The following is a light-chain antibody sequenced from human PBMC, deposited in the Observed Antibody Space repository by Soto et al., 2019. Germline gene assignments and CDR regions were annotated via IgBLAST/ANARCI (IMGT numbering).Light chain of an antibody. CDR2: GAS. CDR3: QQYHRWPPLT. V-gene: IGKV3-15*01. Sequence: EIVMTQSPATRSVSPGERATLSGRDSQSIDNDLAWYQQKPGQAPRLLIYGASTRATGIPVRFSGSGSGTLFTLTINSLQSEDLAVYYCQQYHRWPPLTFGGGTKVEIK. J-gene: IGKJ4*01. CDR1: QSIDND.